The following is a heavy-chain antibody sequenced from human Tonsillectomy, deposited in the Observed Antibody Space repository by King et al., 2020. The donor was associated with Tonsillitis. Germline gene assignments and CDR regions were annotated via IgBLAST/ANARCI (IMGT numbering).Heavy chain of an antibody. CDR2: IIPIFGTA. J-gene: IGHJ5*02. CDR1: GGTFSSYA. Sequence: QLVQSGAEVKKPGSSVKVSCKASGGTFSSYAISWVRQAPGQGLEWMGGIIPIFGTAHYAQKFQGRVTITADESTSTAYMELSSLRSEDTAVYYCARALRGGLVSIAQDWFDPWGQGTLVTVSS. V-gene: IGHV1-69*01. D-gene: IGHD6-19*01. CDR3: ARALRGGLVSIAQDWFDP.